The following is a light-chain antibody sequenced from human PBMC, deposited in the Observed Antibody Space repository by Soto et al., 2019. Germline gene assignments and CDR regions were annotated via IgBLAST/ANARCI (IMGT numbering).Light chain of an antibody. CDR2: AAS. J-gene: IGKJ5*01. V-gene: IGKV1-39*01. Sequence: DIQMTQSPSSLSASLGDSVTIXXRASQSISSYLNWYQQKPGKAPKIXRYAASSLQSGGPSRFSGSGSGTDFTLTISSLQPEDFATYYCQQSYSTPITFGRGTRLEIK. CDR1: QSISSY. CDR3: QQSYSTPIT.